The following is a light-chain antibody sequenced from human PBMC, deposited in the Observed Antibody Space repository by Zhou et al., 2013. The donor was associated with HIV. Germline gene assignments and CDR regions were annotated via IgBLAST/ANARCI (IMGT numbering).Light chain of an antibody. CDR1: QSLLHSDGKTY. CDR2: SVS. V-gene: IGKV2-29*03. Sequence: DIVMTQTPLSLSVTPGQPASISCKSSQSLLHSDGKTYLYWYLQKPGQSPQLLIYSVSRRASGVPDRFSGSGSGTEFTLKINNMEAEDVGVYYCMQRLEFPLTFGGGTKLDIK. CDR3: MQRLEFPLT. J-gene: IGKJ4*01.